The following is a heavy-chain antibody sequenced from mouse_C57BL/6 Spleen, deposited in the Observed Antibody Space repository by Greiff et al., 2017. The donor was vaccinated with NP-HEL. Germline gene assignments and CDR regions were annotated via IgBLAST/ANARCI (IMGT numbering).Heavy chain of an antibody. CDR2: ISNGGGST. D-gene: IGHD2-3*01. V-gene: IGHV5-12*01. Sequence: EVMLVESGGGLVQPGGSLKLSCAASGFTFSDYYMYWVRQTPEKRLEWVAYISNGGGSTYYPDTVKGRFTISRDNAKNTLYLQMSRLKSEDTAMYYCARVGMGDEYYFDYWGQGTTLTVSS. CDR1: GFTFSDYY. CDR3: ARVGMGDEYYFDY. J-gene: IGHJ2*01.